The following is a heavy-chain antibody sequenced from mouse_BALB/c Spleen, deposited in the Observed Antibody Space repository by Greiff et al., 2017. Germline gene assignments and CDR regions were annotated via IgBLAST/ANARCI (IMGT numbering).Heavy chain of an antibody. CDR3: ASERTGTARDW. CDR1: GYTFTSYW. D-gene: IGHD4-1*01. CDR2: INPSTGYT. Sequence: QVQLQQSGAELAKPGASVKMSCKASGYTFTSYWMHWVKQRPGQGLEWIGYINPSTGYTEYNQKFKDKATLTAAKSSRTAYMQLSSRASEDSAVDDCASERTGTARDWWGRGTSGTV. J-gene: IGHJ4*01. V-gene: IGHV1-7*01.